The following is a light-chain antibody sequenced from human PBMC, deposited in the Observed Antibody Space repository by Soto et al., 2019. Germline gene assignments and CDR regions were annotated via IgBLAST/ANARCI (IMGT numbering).Light chain of an antibody. CDR2: EVS. CDR3: TSYTSSSTLDV. J-gene: IGLJ1*01. Sequence: QSVLTQPASVSGSPGQSITISCTGTSSDVGGYNYVSWYQQHPGKAPKLMIYEVSNRPLGVSNRFSGSKSGNTASLTISGLQAEDEADYYYTSYTSSSTLDVFGTGTKVTVL. V-gene: IGLV2-14*01. CDR1: SSDVGGYNY.